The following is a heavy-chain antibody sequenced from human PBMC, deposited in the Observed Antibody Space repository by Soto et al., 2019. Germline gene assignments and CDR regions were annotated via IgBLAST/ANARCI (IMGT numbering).Heavy chain of an antibody. CDR2: IYWDDDK. CDR3: VHRAGIDGNWNGGYFDY. J-gene: IGHJ4*02. D-gene: IGHD1-1*01. CDR1: GFSLSARPVA. Sequence: QITLRESGPTRVKPTQTLTLTCTFSGFSLSARPVAVGWIRQPPGKALERLALIYWDDDKRYRPSLMSRLTITKDTSKNQVVLTMTNMDPLDTAIYYCVHRAGIDGNWNGGYFDYWGQGALVTVSS. V-gene: IGHV2-5*02.